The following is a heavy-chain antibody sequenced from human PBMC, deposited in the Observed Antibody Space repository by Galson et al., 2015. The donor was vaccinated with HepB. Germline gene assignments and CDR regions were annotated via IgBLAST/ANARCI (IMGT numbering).Heavy chain of an antibody. J-gene: IGHJ5*02. Sequence: SVKVSCKASGGTFSIYVISWVRQAPGQGLEWMGGIIPIFGTANYAQKFQGRVTITAVKSTSTAYIELSSLRSEDTAVYYCAVQGRAAAGTSNWFDHWGQGTLVTVSS. CDR3: AVQGRAAAGTSNWFDH. CDR2: IIPIFGTA. CDR1: GGTFSIYV. V-gene: IGHV1-69*06. D-gene: IGHD6-13*01.